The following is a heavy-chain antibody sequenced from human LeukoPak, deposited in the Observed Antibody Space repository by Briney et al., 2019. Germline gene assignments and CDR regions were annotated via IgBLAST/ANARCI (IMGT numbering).Heavy chain of an antibody. Sequence: GGSLRLSCAASGFTFSSYAMHWVRQAPGKGLEWVAVLYSGGSTYYADSVKGRFTISRDNSKNTLYLQMNSLRAEDTAVYYCARPVGYYYYGMDVWGQGTTVTVSS. J-gene: IGHJ6*02. CDR3: ARPVGYYYYGMDV. V-gene: IGHV3-66*04. CDR1: GFTFSSYA. CDR2: LYSGGST.